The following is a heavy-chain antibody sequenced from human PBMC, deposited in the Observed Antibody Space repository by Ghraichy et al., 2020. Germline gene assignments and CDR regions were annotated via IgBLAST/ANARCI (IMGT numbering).Heavy chain of an antibody. J-gene: IGHJ3*02. Sequence: SETLSLTCTVSGASISTGAHYWSWIRQLPGKGLEWIGYIHYSAATGYSPSLKSRVSISVDTSKNQFSLKLSSVTAADTAVYYCARWDYYFIDAFDIWGQGTMVTVSS. D-gene: IGHD2/OR15-2a*01. V-gene: IGHV4-31*03. CDR2: IHYSAAT. CDR3: ARWDYYFIDAFDI. CDR1: GASISTGAHY.